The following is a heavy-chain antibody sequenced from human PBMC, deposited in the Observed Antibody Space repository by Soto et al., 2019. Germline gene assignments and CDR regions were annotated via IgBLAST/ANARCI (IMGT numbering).Heavy chain of an antibody. V-gene: IGHV4-59*08. Sequence: PSETLSLTCTVSGGSISSYYWSWIRQPPGKGLEWIGYIYYSGSTNYNPSLKSRVTISVDTSKNQFSLKLSSVTAADTAVYYCARRYGYIFDYWGQGTLVIVSS. CDR2: IYYSGST. D-gene: IGHD1-1*01. J-gene: IGHJ4*02. CDR3: ARRYGYIFDY. CDR1: GGSISSYY.